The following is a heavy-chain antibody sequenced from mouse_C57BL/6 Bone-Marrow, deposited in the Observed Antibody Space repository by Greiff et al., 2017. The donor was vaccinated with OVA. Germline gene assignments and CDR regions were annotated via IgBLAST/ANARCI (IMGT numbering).Heavy chain of an antibody. Sequence: QVQLQQSGAELVRPGTSVKVSCKASGYAFTNYLIEWVKQRPGQGLEWIGVINPGSGGTNYNEKFKGKATLTADKSSSTAYMQLSSLTSEDSAVYFCARRGLSFAYWGQGTTLTVSS. J-gene: IGHJ2*01. CDR2: INPGSGGT. CDR3: ARRGLSFAY. CDR1: GYAFTNYL. V-gene: IGHV1-54*01. D-gene: IGHD3-3*01.